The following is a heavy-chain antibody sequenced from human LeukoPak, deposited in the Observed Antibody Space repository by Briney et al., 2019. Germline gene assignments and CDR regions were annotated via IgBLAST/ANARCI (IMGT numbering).Heavy chain of an antibody. CDR3: ATELRWKEY. Sequence: ASVKVSCKASGHTFTSYDINWVRQATGQGLEWLGWMDPNSGNTGYAQKFHGRVTMTSDTSIDTAYMELSSLRSEDTAVYYCATELRWKEYWGQGTLVTVSS. CDR2: MDPNSGNT. CDR1: GHTFTSYD. V-gene: IGHV1-8*01. J-gene: IGHJ4*02. D-gene: IGHD4-23*01.